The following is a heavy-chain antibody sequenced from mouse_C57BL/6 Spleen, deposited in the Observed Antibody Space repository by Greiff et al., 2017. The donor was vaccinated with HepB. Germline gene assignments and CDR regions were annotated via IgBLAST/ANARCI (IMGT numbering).Heavy chain of an antibody. D-gene: IGHD1-1*01. J-gene: IGHJ3*01. CDR3: ARGSSFAY. V-gene: IGHV5-17*01. Sequence: EVHLVESGGGLVKPGGSLKLSCAASGFTFSDYGMHWVRQAPEKGLEWVAYISSGSSTIYYADTVKGRFTISRDNAKNTLCLQMTSLRSEDTAMYYCARGSSFAYCGAGTLVTVSA. CDR2: ISSGSSTI. CDR1: GFTFSDYG.